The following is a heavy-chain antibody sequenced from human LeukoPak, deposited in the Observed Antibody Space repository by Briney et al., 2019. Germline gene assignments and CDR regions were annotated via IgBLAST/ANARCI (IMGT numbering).Heavy chain of an antibody. Sequence: GALRLSCAASGFRFDDYSMSWVRQAPGKGLEWVSSVSDSGGSTYYADSVRGRFTISRDNSKNTLYLQMNSLRAEDSALYYCAKGLPGFGDLLDVWNYWGQGILVTVSS. J-gene: IGHJ4*02. V-gene: IGHV3-23*01. CDR1: GFRFDDYS. CDR2: VSDSGGST. CDR3: AKGLPGFGDLLDVWNY. D-gene: IGHD3-10*01.